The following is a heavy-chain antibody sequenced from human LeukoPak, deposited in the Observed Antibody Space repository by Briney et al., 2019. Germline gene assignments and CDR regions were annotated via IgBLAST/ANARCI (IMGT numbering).Heavy chain of an antibody. CDR2: IYYSGST. CDR3: ATDPYGDYYFDY. CDR1: GGSISSSSYY. Sequence: SETLSLTCTVSGGSISSSSYYWGWIRQPPGKGLEWIGSIYYSGSTYYNPSLKSRVTISVDTSKNQFSLKLSSVTAADTAVYYCATDPYGDYYFDYRGQGTLVTVSS. V-gene: IGHV4-39*07. D-gene: IGHD4-17*01. J-gene: IGHJ4*02.